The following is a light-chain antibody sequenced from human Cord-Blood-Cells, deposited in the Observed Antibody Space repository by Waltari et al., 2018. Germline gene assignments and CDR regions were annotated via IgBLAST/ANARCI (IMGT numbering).Light chain of an antibody. Sequence: QSALTQPASVSGSPGPSITISCTGTSRYVGIYNLDSWYQQHPGKAPKLMIYEGSKRPSGVSNRFSGSKSGNTASLTISGLQAEDEADYYCCSYAGSSTYVFGTGTKVTVL. CDR2: EGS. CDR3: CSYAGSSTYV. V-gene: IGLV2-23*01. CDR1: SRYVGIYNL. J-gene: IGLJ1*01.